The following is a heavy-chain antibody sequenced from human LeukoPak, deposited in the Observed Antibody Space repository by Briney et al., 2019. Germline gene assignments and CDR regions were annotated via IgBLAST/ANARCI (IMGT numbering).Heavy chain of an antibody. D-gene: IGHD5/OR15-5a*01. Sequence: SETLSLTCTVSGGSISSSSYYWGWIRQPPGKGLEWIGSIYYSGSTYYNPSLKSRVTISVDTSKNQFSLKLSSVTAADTAVYYCARQTLHIGSFDYWGQGTLVTASS. V-gene: IGHV4-39*07. J-gene: IGHJ4*02. CDR1: GGSISSSSYY. CDR2: IYYSGST. CDR3: ARQTLHIGSFDY.